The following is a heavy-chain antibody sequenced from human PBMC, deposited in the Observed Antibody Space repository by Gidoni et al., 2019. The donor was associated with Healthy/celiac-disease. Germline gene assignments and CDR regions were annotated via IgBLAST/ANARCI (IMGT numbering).Heavy chain of an antibody. CDR3: AADVQLWPHYYGMDV. D-gene: IGHD5-18*01. CDR2: IVVGSGNT. J-gene: IGHJ6*02. CDR1: GFTFPSSA. V-gene: IGHV1-58*01. Sequence: QMQLVQSGPEVKKPGTSVKVSCKASGFTFPSSAVQWVRQARGQRLEWIGWIVVGSGNTNYAQKFQERVTITRDMSTSTAYMELSSLRSEDTAVYYCAADVQLWPHYYGMDVWGQGTTVTVSS.